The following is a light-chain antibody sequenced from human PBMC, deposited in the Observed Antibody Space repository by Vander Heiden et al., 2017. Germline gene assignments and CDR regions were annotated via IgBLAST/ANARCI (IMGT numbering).Light chain of an antibody. Sequence: IQMTQSPSSLSASVGDRVTLTCRASQSISSYLNWYQQKPGKAPKLLIYAASSLQSGVPSRFSGSGSGTDFTLTISSLQPEDFATYYCQQSYSTPRLTFGGGTKVEIK. CDR3: QQSYSTPRLT. CDR2: AAS. J-gene: IGKJ4*02. V-gene: IGKV1-39*01. CDR1: QSISSY.